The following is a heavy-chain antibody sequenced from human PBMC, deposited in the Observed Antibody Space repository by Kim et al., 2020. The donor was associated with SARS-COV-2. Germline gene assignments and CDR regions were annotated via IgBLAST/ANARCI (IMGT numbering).Heavy chain of an antibody. Sequence: HGNTNYAQKLQGRGTMTTDTSTSTAYMELRSLRSDDTAVYYCARGGYGMDVWGQGTTVTVSS. CDR2: HGNT. CDR3: ARGGYGMDV. V-gene: IGHV1-18*01. J-gene: IGHJ6*02. D-gene: IGHD3-16*01.